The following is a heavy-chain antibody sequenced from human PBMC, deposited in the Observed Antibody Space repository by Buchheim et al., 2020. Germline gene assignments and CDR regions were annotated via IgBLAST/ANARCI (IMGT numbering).Heavy chain of an antibody. J-gene: IGHJ6*02. Sequence: EVQLVESGGGLVQPGGSLRLSCAASGFTFRSYWMSWVRQAPGKGLEWVANIKQDGSEKYYVESVKGRFTISSDKDKNSLYLQMNSLRAEDTAVYYCARDREGMDVWGQGTT. CDR3: ARDREGMDV. V-gene: IGHV3-7*01. CDR1: GFTFRSYW. CDR2: IKQDGSEK.